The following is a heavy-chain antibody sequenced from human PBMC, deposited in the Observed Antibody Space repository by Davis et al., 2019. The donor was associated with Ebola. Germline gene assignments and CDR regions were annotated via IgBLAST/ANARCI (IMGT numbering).Heavy chain of an antibody. Sequence: GESLKISCKGSGNSFTNYWIGWVRQMPGKGLEWMGIIFTGDSDTRYSPSFRGQVTISADKSLKTAFLHWSSLKASDTAMYYCATLRRTITGMDDGFDIWGEGTMVTVSS. CDR3: ATLRRTITGMDDGFDI. V-gene: IGHV5-51*01. CDR2: IFTGDSDT. CDR1: GNSFTNYW. D-gene: IGHD2-8*02. J-gene: IGHJ3*02.